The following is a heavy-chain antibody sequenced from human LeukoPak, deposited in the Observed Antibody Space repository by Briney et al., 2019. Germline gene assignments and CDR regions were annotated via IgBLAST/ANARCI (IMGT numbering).Heavy chain of an antibody. CDR1: GYTFTAYY. D-gene: IGHD6-19*01. Sequence: ASVKVSCKASGYTFTAYYLHWLRQAPGQGLEWVGWINPHSGGTNFAQNFQGRVTMTRDTSINTAYMELSRMRSDDTAVYYCATKTIPGITVAGTAFDVWGQGTLVTVSS. V-gene: IGHV1-2*02. CDR3: ATKTIPGITVAGTAFDV. J-gene: IGHJ3*01. CDR2: INPHSGGT.